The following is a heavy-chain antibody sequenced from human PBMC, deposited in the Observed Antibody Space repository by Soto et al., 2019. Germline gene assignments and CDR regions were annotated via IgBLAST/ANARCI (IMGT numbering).Heavy chain of an antibody. Sequence: SLRLSCAASGFTFSSYGMHWVRQAPGKGLEWVAVISYDGSNKYYADSVKCRFTISRDNSKNTLYRQMNSLRAEDTAVYYCAKVNERWLQDTSFDYWGQGTQVTVSS. J-gene: IGHJ4*02. CDR2: ISYDGSNK. D-gene: IGHD5-12*01. CDR1: GFTFSSYG. CDR3: AKVNERWLQDTSFDY. V-gene: IGHV3-30*18.